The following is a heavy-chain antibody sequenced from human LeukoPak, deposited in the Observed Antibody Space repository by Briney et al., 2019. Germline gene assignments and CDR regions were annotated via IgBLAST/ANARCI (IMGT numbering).Heavy chain of an antibody. V-gene: IGHV1-69*13. J-gene: IGHJ6*03. CDR3: ARGGSSWYRQHYYYYMDV. CDR1: GGTFSSYA. Sequence: SVKVSCKASGGTFSSYAISWVRQAPGQGLEWMGGIIPIFGTANYAQKFQGRVTITADESTSTAYMELSSLRSEDTAVYYCARGGSSWYRQHYYYYMDVWGKGTTVTISS. CDR2: IIPIFGTA. D-gene: IGHD6-13*01.